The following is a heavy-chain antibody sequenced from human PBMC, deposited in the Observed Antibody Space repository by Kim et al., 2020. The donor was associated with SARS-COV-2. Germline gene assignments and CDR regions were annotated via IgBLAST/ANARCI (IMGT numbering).Heavy chain of an antibody. D-gene: IGHD1-26*01. CDR2: ISYDGSNN. CDR1: GFTFSSYG. J-gene: IGHJ4*02. V-gene: IGHV3-33*05. CDR3: ARDRAASGSTRGPFDY. Sequence: GGSLRLSCAASGFTFSSYGMHWVRQAPGKGLEWVAVISYDGSNNYYADSVKGRFTISRDNYINTLYLQMNSLRAEDTAVYSCARDRAASGSTRGPFDYWGQGSLVIVSS.